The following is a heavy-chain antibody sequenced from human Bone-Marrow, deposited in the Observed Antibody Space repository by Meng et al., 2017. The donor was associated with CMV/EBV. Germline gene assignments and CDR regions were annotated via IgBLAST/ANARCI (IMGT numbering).Heavy chain of an antibody. V-gene: IGHV3-21*01. D-gene: IGHD2-15*01. CDR2: ISSSSSYI. Sequence: GESLKISCAASGFTFSSYGMHWVRQAPGKGLEWVSSISSSSSYIYYADSVKGRFTISRDNAKNSLYLQMNSLRAEDTAVYYCARSPVVVVVAATYYYYYYGMDVWGQGTTVTVPS. CDR1: GFTFSSYG. CDR3: ARSPVVVVVAATYYYYYYGMDV. J-gene: IGHJ6*02.